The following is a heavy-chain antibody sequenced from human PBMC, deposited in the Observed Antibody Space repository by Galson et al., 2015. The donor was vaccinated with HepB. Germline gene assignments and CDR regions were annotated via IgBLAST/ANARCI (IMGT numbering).Heavy chain of an antibody. J-gene: IGHJ4*02. Sequence: SLRLSCAASGFFLSSCAMHWVRQAPGKGLEWVTVISYDGADKFYADSVKGRFTISRDNSKNTVYLQMNSLRREDTAVYYCARDRGLHEDLTPIVYWGQGTLVTVSS. CDR1: GFFLSSCA. V-gene: IGHV3-30-3*01. CDR2: ISYDGADK. CDR3: ARDRGLHEDLTPIVY. D-gene: IGHD4/OR15-4a*01.